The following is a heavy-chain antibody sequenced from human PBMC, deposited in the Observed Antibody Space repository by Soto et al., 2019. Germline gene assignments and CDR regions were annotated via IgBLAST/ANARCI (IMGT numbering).Heavy chain of an antibody. D-gene: IGHD3-10*01. CDR1: GGSLTTFY. J-gene: IGHJ4*02. CDR2: IDHTGST. Sequence: QGQLQESRPGLVKPSETLSLTCSLSGGSLTTFYWSWIRQPPGKGLEWIGYIDHTGSTNYNPSLNSRVTISIDTSRNQVSVKLRSATPADTAVYFCARTNYISASHPDPHFDYWGQGTLVAVSS. V-gene: IGHV4-59*01. CDR3: ARTNYISASHPDPHFDY.